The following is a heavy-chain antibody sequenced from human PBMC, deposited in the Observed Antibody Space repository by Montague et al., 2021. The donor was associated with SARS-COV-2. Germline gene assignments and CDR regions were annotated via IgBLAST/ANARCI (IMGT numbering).Heavy chain of an antibody. Sequence: SLRLSCAASGFPFSSYAMSWVRQAPGKGLEWVSVIYSGGSSTFYADSVKGRFTISRDKSKNTLYLQMNSLRAEDTGVYYCAKSSGSYGDYFDYWGQGTLVTVSS. CDR3: AKSSGSYGDYFDY. D-gene: IGHD1-26*01. CDR2: IYSGGSST. CDR1: GFPFSSYA. J-gene: IGHJ4*02. V-gene: IGHV3-23*03.